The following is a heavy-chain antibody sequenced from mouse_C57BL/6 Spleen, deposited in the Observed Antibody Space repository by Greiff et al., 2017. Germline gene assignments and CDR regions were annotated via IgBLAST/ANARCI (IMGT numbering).Heavy chain of an antibody. CDR1: GYTFTSYG. CDR2: IYPRSGNT. J-gene: IGHJ4*01. D-gene: IGHD3-2*02. V-gene: IGHV1-81*01. Sequence: QVQLKQSGAELARPGASVKLSCKASGYTFTSYGISWVKQRTGQGLEWIGEIYPRSGNTYYNEKFKGKATLTADKSSSTAYMELRSLTSEDSAVYFCARSPETAQATYYYYAMDYWGQGTSVTVSS. CDR3: ARSPETAQATYYYYAMDY.